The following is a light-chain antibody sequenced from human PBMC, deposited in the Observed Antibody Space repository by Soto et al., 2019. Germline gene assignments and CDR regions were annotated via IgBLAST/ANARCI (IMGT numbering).Light chain of an antibody. CDR2: AAS. Sequence: DIQLTQSPSFLSASVGDRVTITCRASQGISSYLAWYQQKPGKAPKLLIYAASTLQSGVPSRFSGSGFGTEFTLTISSLQPEDFATYFCQQIYSAPLTFGGGTKVEIK. CDR3: QQIYSAPLT. J-gene: IGKJ4*01. V-gene: IGKV1-9*01. CDR1: QGISSY.